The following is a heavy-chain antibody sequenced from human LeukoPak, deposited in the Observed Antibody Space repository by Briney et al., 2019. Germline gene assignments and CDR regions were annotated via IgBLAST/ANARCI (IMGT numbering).Heavy chain of an antibody. V-gene: IGHV4-59*08. CDR3: ARLRLRYDSNGYSTSYEAFDI. Sequence: SETLSLTCTVSGGSISSYYWSWIRQPPGKGLEWIGYIYYSGSTNYNPSLKSRVTISVDTSKNQFSLKLSSVTAADTAVYYCARLRLRYDSNGYSTSYEAFDIWGQGTVVTVSS. CDR1: GGSISSYY. CDR2: IYYSGST. J-gene: IGHJ3*02. D-gene: IGHD3-22*01.